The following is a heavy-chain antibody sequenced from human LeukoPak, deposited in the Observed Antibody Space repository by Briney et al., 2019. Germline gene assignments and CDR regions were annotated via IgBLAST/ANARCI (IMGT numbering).Heavy chain of an antibody. CDR2: ISSDGSDT. D-gene: IGHD6-13*01. J-gene: IGHJ4*02. V-gene: IGHV3-74*01. CDR3: ARGSYSLGGFDY. CDR1: GVTFSSYW. Sequence: PGGSLRLSCAASGVTFSSYWMRWVRQAPGKGLVWVSRISSDGSDTNYADSVKGRFTISRDNAKNPLYLPMNSLRAEDTAVYYCARGSYSLGGFDYWGQGTLVTVSS.